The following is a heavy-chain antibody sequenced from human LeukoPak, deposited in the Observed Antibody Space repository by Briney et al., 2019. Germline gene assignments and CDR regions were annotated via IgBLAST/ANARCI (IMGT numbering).Heavy chain of an antibody. CDR2: INHSGST. CDR3: ARAADYDSSGYYWDY. Sequence: PSETLPLPCAVYGGSFSGYYWSWIRQPPGKGLEWIGEINHSGSTNYNPSLKSRVTISVDTSKNQFSLKLSSVTAADTAVYYCARAADYDSSGYYWDYWGQGTLVTVSS. J-gene: IGHJ4*02. CDR1: GGSFSGYY. D-gene: IGHD3-22*01. V-gene: IGHV4-34*01.